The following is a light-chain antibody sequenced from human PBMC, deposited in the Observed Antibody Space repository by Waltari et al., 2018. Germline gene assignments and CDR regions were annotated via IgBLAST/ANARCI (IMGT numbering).Light chain of an antibody. CDR1: SSDVGYYNL. CDR3: CSYAGSMTFA. V-gene: IGLV2-23*02. J-gene: IGLJ1*01. Sequence: QSALTQPASVSGSAGQSITISCTGTSSDVGYYNLVSWYQQHPGEVPKLMIYEVSERPSGVSNRFSGSKSGNTASLTISGLQTEDEADYYCCSYAGSMTFAFGSGTEVTVL. CDR2: EVS.